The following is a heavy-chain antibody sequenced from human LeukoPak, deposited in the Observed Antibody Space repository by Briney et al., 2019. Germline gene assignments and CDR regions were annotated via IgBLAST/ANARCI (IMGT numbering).Heavy chain of an antibody. J-gene: IGHJ4*02. V-gene: IGHV3-13*01. CDR1: GFTVSSYA. CDR2: LGIAGDT. Sequence: GGSLRLSCAASGFTVSSYAMHWVRQPIGKGLEWVSALGIAGDTFYPGSVKGRFTISRENAKNSLYLQMNSLRAEDTAMYYCARQKQSHGNFDYWGQGTLVTVSS. D-gene: IGHD1-26*01. CDR3: ARQKQSHGNFDY.